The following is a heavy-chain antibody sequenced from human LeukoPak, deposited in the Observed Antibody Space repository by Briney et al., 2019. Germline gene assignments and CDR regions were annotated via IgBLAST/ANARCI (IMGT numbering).Heavy chain of an antibody. V-gene: IGHV3-23*01. CDR2: ISGSGGST. CDR1: GFTFSSYA. J-gene: IGHJ4*02. D-gene: IGHD3-10*01. Sequence: GGSLRLSCAASGFTFSSYAMSWVRQAPGKGLEWVSAISGSGGSTCYADSVKGRFTISRDNSKNTLYLQMNSLRAEDTAVYYCAKGDDYYGSGSNDYWGQGTLVTVSS. CDR3: AKGDDYYGSGSNDY.